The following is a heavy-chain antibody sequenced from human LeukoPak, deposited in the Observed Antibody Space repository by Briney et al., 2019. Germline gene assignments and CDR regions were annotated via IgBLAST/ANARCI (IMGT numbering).Heavy chain of an antibody. CDR1: GGSISSSSYY. Sequence: PSETLSLTCTVSGGSISSSSYYWGWIRQPPGKGLEWIGSIYYSGSTYYNPSLKSRVTISVDTSKNQFYLKLSSVTAADTAVYYCARGDLYYYDSSGYFDYWGQGTLVTVSS. CDR2: IYYSGST. V-gene: IGHV4-39*07. CDR3: ARGDLYYYDSSGYFDY. J-gene: IGHJ4*02. D-gene: IGHD3-22*01.